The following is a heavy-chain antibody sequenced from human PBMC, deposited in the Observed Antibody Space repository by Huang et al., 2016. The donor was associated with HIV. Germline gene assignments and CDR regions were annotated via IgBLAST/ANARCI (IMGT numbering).Heavy chain of an antibody. Sequence: VESGGRSVQPGGSIKLSCVGSTFTFGAYWMSWVRQPPGKGLEWVANIKQDESEKYYVDSGKGRLNISRDNARKVLFLEMDNLRVEDTAMYFCATKTAGMDIWGQGTTVTVSS. CDR2: IKQDESEK. J-gene: IGHJ6*02. D-gene: IGHD1-7*01. CDR3: ATKTAGMDI. V-gene: IGHV3-7*01. CDR1: TFTFGAYW.